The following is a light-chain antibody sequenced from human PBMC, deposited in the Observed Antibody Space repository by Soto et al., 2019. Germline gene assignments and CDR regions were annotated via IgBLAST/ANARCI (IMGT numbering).Light chain of an antibody. J-gene: IGLJ2*01. CDR2: EDN. Sequence: NFMLTQPHSVSESPGKTVTISCTRSSGSIASNYVQWYQQRPGSAPTTVIYEDNQRPSGVPDRFSGSIDSSSNTASLTISGLKTEDEADYYGQSYVSSTVVFGGGTKVTVL. CDR1: SGSIASNY. V-gene: IGLV6-57*04. CDR3: QSYVSSTVV.